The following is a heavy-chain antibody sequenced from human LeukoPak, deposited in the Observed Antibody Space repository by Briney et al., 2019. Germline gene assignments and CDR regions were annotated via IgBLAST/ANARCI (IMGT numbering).Heavy chain of an antibody. CDR1: GFPFSTYA. V-gene: IGHV3-23*01. D-gene: IGHD4-11*01. Sequence: GGSLRLSCAASGFPFSTYAMSWVRQAPGKGLEWVSAISGSGGSTYYADSVKGRFTISRDNSKNTLYLQMNSLRAEDTAVYYCARSNVEGFDYWGQGTLVTVSS. J-gene: IGHJ4*02. CDR3: ARSNVEGFDY. CDR2: ISGSGGST.